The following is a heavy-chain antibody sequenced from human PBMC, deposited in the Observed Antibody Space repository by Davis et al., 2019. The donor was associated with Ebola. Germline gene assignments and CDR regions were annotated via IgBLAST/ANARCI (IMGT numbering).Heavy chain of an antibody. D-gene: IGHD6-13*01. Sequence: ASVKVSCKGSGYSFTSYWISWVRQAPGQGLEWMGRIIPILGIANYAQKFQGRVTMTRDTSISTAYMELSRLRSDDTAVYYCARGPGIAAAGEVWGQGTLVTVSS. CDR1: GYSFTSYW. V-gene: IGHV1-2*02. CDR2: IIPILGIA. CDR3: ARGPGIAAAGEV. J-gene: IGHJ4*02.